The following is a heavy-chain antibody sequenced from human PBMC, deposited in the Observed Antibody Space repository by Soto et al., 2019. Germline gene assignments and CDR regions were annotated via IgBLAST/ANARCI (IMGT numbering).Heavy chain of an antibody. D-gene: IGHD1-26*01. CDR2: IYHSGTT. J-gene: IGHJ4*02. CDR3: ARDMPYAAGSLAGCDY. V-gene: IGHV4-59*01. CDR1: GDSITGSY. Sequence: SETLSLTCTVSGDSITGSYWSWIRQPPGKTLGWIGYIYHSGTTTYNPSLKSRVSISVDTSKNQFSLRLTSVIAADTAVYYCARDMPYAAGSLAGCDYWGQGILVTVSS.